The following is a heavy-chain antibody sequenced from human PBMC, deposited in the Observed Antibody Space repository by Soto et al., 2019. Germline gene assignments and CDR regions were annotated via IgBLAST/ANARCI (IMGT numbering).Heavy chain of an antibody. CDR2: IYHSGST. V-gene: IGHV4-30-2*01. CDR1: GGSIIIGGYS. CDR3: ARRTVTAYCDY. J-gene: IGHJ4*02. D-gene: IGHD2-21*02. Sequence: SRTWSVSGGSIIIGGYSWSWIRQPPGKGLEWIGYIYHSGSTYYNPSLKSRVTISVDRSKNQFSLKLSSVTAADTAVYYCARRTVTAYCDYWGQGTLVTVS.